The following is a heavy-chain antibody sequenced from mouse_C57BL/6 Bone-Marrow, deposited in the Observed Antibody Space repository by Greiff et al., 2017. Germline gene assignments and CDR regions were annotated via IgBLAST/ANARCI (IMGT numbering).Heavy chain of an antibody. CDR2: IDPENGDT. J-gene: IGHJ2*01. Sequence: VQLQQSGAELVRPGASVKLSCTASGFNINDDYMHWVKQRPEQGLEWIGWIDPENGDTEYASKFQGKATITADTSSNTAYLQLSSLTSEDTAVYYCTYDYYEDYWGQGTTVTVSS. V-gene: IGHV14-4*01. CDR3: TYDYYEDY. D-gene: IGHD1-1*01. CDR1: GFNINDDY.